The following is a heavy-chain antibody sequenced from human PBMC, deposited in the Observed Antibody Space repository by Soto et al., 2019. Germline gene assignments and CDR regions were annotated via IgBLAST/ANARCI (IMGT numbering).Heavy chain of an antibody. CDR2: INHSGST. Sequence: QVQLQQWGAGLLKPSETLSLTCAVYGGSFSGYYWSWIRQPPGEGLEWIGEINHSGSTNYNPSLKSRVTISVDTSKNQFSLKLSSVTAADTAVYYCARDPKRFGVVPSNWFDPWGQGTLVTVSS. D-gene: IGHD3-3*01. J-gene: IGHJ5*02. CDR1: GGSFSGYY. CDR3: ARDPKRFGVVPSNWFDP. V-gene: IGHV4-34*01.